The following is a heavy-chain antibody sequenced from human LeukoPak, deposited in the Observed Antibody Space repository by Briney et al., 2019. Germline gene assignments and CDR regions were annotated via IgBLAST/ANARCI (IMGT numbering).Heavy chain of an antibody. CDR3: AGCGDSDS. CDR1: GVSITSGDYY. V-gene: IGHV4-30-4*01. D-gene: IGHD7-27*01. CDR2: TYYSGGT. Sequence: SETLFLTCTVSGVSITSGDYYWSWIRQPPGKGLEWIGLTYYSGGTYYNPSLKSRVTISLDTSKNQFSLKLSSVTAADTAVYYCAGCGDSDSWGRGTLVTVSS. J-gene: IGHJ4*02.